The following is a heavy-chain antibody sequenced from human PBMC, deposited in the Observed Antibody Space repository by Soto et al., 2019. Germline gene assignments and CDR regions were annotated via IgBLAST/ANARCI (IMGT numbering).Heavy chain of an antibody. CDR2: IYYSGTT. Sequence: SETLSLTCTVSGDSINNYYWTWIRQTPGKGLEWIGDIYYSGTTKYNPSLKSRVTISADTSKNQFSLNLRSVTAADTAVYYCARDRSGGYNWFDPWGQGTLVTVSS. CDR1: GDSINNYY. CDR3: ARDRSGGYNWFDP. D-gene: IGHD2-15*01. J-gene: IGHJ5*02. V-gene: IGHV4-59*01.